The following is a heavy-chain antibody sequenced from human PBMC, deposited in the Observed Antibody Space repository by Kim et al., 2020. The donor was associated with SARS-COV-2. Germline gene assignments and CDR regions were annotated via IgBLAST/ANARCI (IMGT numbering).Heavy chain of an antibody. V-gene: IGHV3-23*01. Sequence: GGSLRLSCAASGFTFSSYAMSWVRQAPGKGLEWVSAISGSGGSTYYADSVKGRFTISRDNSKNTLYLQMNSLRAEDTAVYYCAKVRICGGDCYWVFDYWGQGTLVTVSS. D-gene: IGHD2-21*02. CDR2: ISGSGGST. J-gene: IGHJ4*02. CDR3: AKVRICGGDCYWVFDY. CDR1: GFTFSSYA.